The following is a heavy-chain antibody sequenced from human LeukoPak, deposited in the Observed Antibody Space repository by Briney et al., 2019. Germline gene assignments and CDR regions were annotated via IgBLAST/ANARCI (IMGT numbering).Heavy chain of an antibody. Sequence: GGSLRLSCAASGFTFSSYSMNWVRQAPGKGLEWVSSISSSSSYIYYADSVKGRFTISRDNAKNSLYLQMNSLRAEDTAVYYCAREGSPQYPKEYNWNDFIDYWGQGTLVTVSS. CDR1: GFTFSSYS. CDR3: AREGSPQYPKEYNWNDFIDY. V-gene: IGHV3-21*01. CDR2: ISSSSSYI. J-gene: IGHJ4*02. D-gene: IGHD1-20*01.